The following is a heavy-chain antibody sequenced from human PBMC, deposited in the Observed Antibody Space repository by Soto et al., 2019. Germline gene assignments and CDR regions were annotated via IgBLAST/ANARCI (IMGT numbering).Heavy chain of an antibody. CDR3: ARHRIEVVWRGFDF. V-gene: IGHV4-39*01. CDR2: SSYNGGT. D-gene: IGHD3-10*01. Sequence: PSETLSLTGTVSTDSSSFTNAYWGWFRQPPGKGLQWIGSSSYNGGTFYNPSLKGRVVISFDTSKKQSSLQVTSVTAADTAVYFCARHRIEVVWRGFDFWGQGSPVT. CDR1: TDSSSFTNAY. J-gene: IGHJ4*02.